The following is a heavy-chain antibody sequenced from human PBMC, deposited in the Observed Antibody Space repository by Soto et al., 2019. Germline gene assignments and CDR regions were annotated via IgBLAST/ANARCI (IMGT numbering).Heavy chain of an antibody. Sequence: ASVKVSCKASGYTFTSYYMHWVRQAPGQGLEWMGIINPSGGSTSYAQKFQGRVTMTRDTSTSTVYMELSSLRSEDTAVYYCAREQNTILWLGELLTASNDWGQGTLVTVYS. V-gene: IGHV1-46*01. CDR1: GYTFTSYY. D-gene: IGHD3-10*01. CDR2: INPSGGST. J-gene: IGHJ4*02. CDR3: AREQNTILWLGELLTASND.